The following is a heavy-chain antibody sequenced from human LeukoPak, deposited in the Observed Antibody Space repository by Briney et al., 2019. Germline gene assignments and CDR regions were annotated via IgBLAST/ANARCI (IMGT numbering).Heavy chain of an antibody. V-gene: IGHV3-23*01. Sequence: GGSLRLSCAASGFTFSSYAMSWVRQAPGKGLEWVSAISGSGGSTYYADSVKGRFTISRDNSKNTLYLQMNSLRAEDTAVYYCAKMYCSGGSCPVPFFDYWGQGTLVTVSS. CDR3: AKMYCSGGSCPVPFFDY. J-gene: IGHJ4*02. CDR2: ISGSGGST. D-gene: IGHD2-15*01. CDR1: GFTFSSYA.